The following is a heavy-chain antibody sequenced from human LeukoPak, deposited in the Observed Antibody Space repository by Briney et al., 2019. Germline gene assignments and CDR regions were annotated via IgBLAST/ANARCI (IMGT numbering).Heavy chain of an antibody. CDR1: GYTFTSYD. J-gene: IGHJ4*02. V-gene: IGHV1-8*01. D-gene: IGHD3-16*01. Sequence: EASVKVSRKASGYTFTSYDINWVRQATGQGLEWMGWMNPNSGNTGYAQKFQGRVTMTRNTSISTAYMELSSLRSEDTAVYYCARVWAASWTALFDYWGQGTLVTVSS. CDR2: MNPNSGNT. CDR3: ARVWAASWTALFDY.